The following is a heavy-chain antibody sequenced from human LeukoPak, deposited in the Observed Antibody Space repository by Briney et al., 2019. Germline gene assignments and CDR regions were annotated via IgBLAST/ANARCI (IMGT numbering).Heavy chain of an antibody. V-gene: IGHV3-48*01. CDR3: AKQGYSN. D-gene: IGHD4-11*01. CDR2: ISSSGGST. CDR1: GFTFSSYS. Sequence: GGSLRLSCAASGFTFSSYSMNWVRQAPGKGLEWVSYISSSGGSTFYADSVKGRFAISRDNSKNTLYLQVNSLRAEDTAVYYCAKQGYSNWGQGTQVTVSS. J-gene: IGHJ4*02.